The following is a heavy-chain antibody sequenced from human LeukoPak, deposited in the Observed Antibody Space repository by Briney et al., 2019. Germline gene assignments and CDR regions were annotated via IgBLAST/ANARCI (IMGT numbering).Heavy chain of an antibody. V-gene: IGHV3-23*01. CDR3: AKGFPRGSGEFDY. CDR2: ISGSGGST. CDR1: GDSITNQYY. J-gene: IGHJ4*02. D-gene: IGHD3-10*01. Sequence: ETLSLTCTVSGDSITNQYYWSWIRQSPGKGLEWVSAISGSGGSTYYADSVKGRFTISRDNSKNTLYLQMNSLRAEDTAVYYRAKGFPRGSGEFDYWGQGTLVTVSS.